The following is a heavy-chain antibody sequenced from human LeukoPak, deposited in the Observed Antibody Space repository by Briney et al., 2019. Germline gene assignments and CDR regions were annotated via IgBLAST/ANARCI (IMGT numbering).Heavy chain of an antibody. CDR1: GFTFSSYG. CDR3: AKDRGYCSSTTCSPFDH. Sequence: GGSLRPSCLASGFTFSSYGMHWVRQAPGKGLEWVTFIRYDGSNQYYADSVKGRFTISRDNSKNTLSLQMNSLRTDDTAVYYCAKDRGYCSSTTCSPFDHWGQGTLVTVSS. J-gene: IGHJ4*02. CDR2: IRYDGSNQ. D-gene: IGHD2-2*01. V-gene: IGHV3-30*02.